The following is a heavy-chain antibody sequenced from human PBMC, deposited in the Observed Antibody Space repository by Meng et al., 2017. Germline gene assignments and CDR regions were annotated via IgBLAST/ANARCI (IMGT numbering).Heavy chain of an antibody. D-gene: IGHD3-22*01. CDR2: INPNSGGT. CDR1: GYTFTGYY. V-gene: IGHV1-2*06. CDR3: ARALIVVANWFDP. Sequence: QLQLVQSGAEVKKPGASVKVSCKASGYTFTGYYMHWVRQAPGQGLEWMGRINPNSGGTNYAQKFQGRVTMTRDTSISTAYMELSRLRSDDTAVYYCARALIVVANWFDPWGQGTLVTVSS. J-gene: IGHJ5*02.